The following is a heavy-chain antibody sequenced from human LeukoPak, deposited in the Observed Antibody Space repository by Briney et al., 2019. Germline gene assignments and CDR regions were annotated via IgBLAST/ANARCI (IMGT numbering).Heavy chain of an antibody. CDR1: GFTFSSYA. CDR2: ISSNGGST. V-gene: IGHV3-64*01. Sequence: GGSLRLSCAASGFTFSSYAMHWVRQAPGKGLEYVSAISSNGGSTYYANSVKGRFTISRDDAKNLLYLDMNSLRAEDTAVYYCARGHTAVTRHFDFWGQGTLVTVSS. J-gene: IGHJ4*02. D-gene: IGHD4-17*01. CDR3: ARGHTAVTRHFDF.